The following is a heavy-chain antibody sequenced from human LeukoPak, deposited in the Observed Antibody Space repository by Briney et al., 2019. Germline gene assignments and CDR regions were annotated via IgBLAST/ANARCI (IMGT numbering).Heavy chain of an antibody. Sequence: GGSLRLSCAASGFTFSSNDMSWVRQAPGKGLEWVSAISGSGGSTYYADSVRGRFTVSRDNSKNTLYLQMNSLRPEDTAMYYCAKRNTMVRGGTSFDYWGQGTLVTVSS. CDR3: AKRNTMVRGGTSFDY. V-gene: IGHV3-23*01. D-gene: IGHD3-10*01. CDR2: ISGSGGST. J-gene: IGHJ4*02. CDR1: GFTFSSND.